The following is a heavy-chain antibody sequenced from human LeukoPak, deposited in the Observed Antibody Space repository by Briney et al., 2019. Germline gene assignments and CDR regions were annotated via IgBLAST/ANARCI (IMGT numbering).Heavy chain of an antibody. CDR1: GGSISSYY. CDR3: ARHASSITIFGVVIDYYYGMDV. CDR2: IHYSGST. D-gene: IGHD3-3*01. J-gene: IGHJ6*02. Sequence: SETLSLTCTVSGGSISSYYWSWIRQPPGKGLEWIGYIHYSGSTNYNPSLRSRVTISVDTSKNQFSLKLSSVTAADTAVYYCARHASSITIFGVVIDYYYGMDVWGQGTTVTVSS. V-gene: IGHV4-59*08.